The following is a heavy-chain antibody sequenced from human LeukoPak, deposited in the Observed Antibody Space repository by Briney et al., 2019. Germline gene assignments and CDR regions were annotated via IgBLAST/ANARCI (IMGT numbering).Heavy chain of an antibody. CDR2: VATDGTGP. CDR3: ARDMGPYGGNPGGS. J-gene: IGHJ5*02. V-gene: IGHV3-74*01. D-gene: IGHD4-23*01. Sequence: GGSLRLSCAASGFTFSSYWMHWVRQAPGKGLVWVSRVATDGTGPSYADSVKGRFTISRDNAKTTLYLQMNSLSAEDTAVYYCARDMGPYGGNPGGSWGQGTLVTVSS. CDR1: GFTFSSYW.